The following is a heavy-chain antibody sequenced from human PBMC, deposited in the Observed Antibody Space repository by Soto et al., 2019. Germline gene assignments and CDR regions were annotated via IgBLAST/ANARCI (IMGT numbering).Heavy chain of an antibody. Sequence: QVHLVESGGGVVQPGTSLRLSCAASGFTFRNYAMHWVRQSPAKGLGWLAVISFDGANIFYADAAKGRFTISRDNSKETLYLQLDSLRPEDTGVYFCARDPYGGYIFDSWGQGTQVTLSS. J-gene: IGHJ4*02. CDR1: GFTFRNYA. CDR3: ARDPYGGYIFDS. D-gene: IGHD5-12*01. CDR2: ISFDGANI. V-gene: IGHV3-30-3*01.